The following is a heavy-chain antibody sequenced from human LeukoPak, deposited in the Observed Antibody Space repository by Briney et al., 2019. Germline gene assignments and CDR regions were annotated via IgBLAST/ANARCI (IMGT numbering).Heavy chain of an antibody. CDR3: ATRDAISGWYRQQLDY. J-gene: IGHJ4*02. CDR1: GFTFSDYY. Sequence: PGGSLRLSCAASGFTFSDYYMSWIRQAPGKGLEWMSYISTSGTTTYYADTVKGRFTISRDDAKNSLYLQMNSLRAEDTAVYYCATRDAISGWYRQQLDYWGQGTLVTVSS. D-gene: IGHD6-19*01. V-gene: IGHV3-11*04. CDR2: ISTSGTTT.